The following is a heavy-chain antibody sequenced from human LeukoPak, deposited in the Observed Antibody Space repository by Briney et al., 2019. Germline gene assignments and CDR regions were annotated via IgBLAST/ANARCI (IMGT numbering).Heavy chain of an antibody. V-gene: IGHV3-30*03. CDR2: ISYDGSNK. D-gene: IGHD2-15*01. CDR1: GFTFSSYG. J-gene: IGHJ4*02. Sequence: RPGGSLRLSCAASGFTFSSYGMHWVRQAPGKGLEWVAVISYDGSNKYYADSVKGRFTISRDNSKNTLYLQVNSLRAEDMAVYYCASHPAHYCSGGSCFYPYWGQGTLVTVSS. CDR3: ASHPAHYCSGGSCFYPY.